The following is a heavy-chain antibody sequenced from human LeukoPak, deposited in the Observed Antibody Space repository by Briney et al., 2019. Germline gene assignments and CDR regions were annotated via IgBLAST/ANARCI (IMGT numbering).Heavy chain of an antibody. CDR2: IYWNDYK. CDR3: ARGRGAARSSLFDY. CDR1: GFSRSTSGVG. D-gene: IGHD2-15*01. V-gene: IGHV2-5*04. J-gene: IGHJ4*02. Sequence: ESGPTLVNPTQALTLTCTFSGFSRSTSGVGVGWIRQPPGKALEWLAVIYWNDYKYYSPSLKSRLTITKDTSKNQVVLTVTNMDPVDTGTYYCARGRGAARSSLFDYWGQGTLVTVSS.